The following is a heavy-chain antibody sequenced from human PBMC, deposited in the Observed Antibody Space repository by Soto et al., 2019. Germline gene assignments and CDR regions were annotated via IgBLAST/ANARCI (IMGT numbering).Heavy chain of an antibody. CDR2: IFRTGST. CDR1: GGSISSETW. CDR3: ARVAPALDY. Sequence: QVQLQESGPGLVKPSETLSLTCAVSGGSISSETWWSWVRQPPGKGLEGIGEIFRTGSTNYNPSHKSRVTRSLDKSKNQCSLKLSSVTAADTAVYYCARVAPALDYWGQGTLVTVSS. V-gene: IGHV4-4*02. J-gene: IGHJ4*02.